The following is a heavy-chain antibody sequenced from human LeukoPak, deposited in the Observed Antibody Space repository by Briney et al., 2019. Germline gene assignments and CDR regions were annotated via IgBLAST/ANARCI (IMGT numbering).Heavy chain of an antibody. V-gene: IGHV3-9*01. CDR1: GFTFDDYA. J-gene: IGHJ2*01. CDR3: AKDYCGGDFYSGWYFDL. Sequence: QAGGSLRLSCAASGFTFDDYAMHWARHAPGKGLEWVSGISYNSDTIVYADPVKARFTISRDNAKISLYLQMSSLRAEDTALYYCAKDYCGGDFYSGWYFDLWGRGTLVTVSS. D-gene: IGHD2-21*02. CDR2: ISYNSDTI.